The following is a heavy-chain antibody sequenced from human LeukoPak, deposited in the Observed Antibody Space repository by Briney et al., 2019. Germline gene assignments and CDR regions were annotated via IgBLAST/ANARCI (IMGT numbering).Heavy chain of an antibody. V-gene: IGHV4-34*01. Sequence: SETLSLTCAVYGGSFSGYYWSWIRQPPGKGLEWIGEINHSGSTNYNPSLKSRATISVDTSKNQFSLKLSSVTAADTAVYYCARSEGIAARFRYWGQGTLVTVSS. CDR3: ARSEGIAARFRY. CDR2: INHSGST. D-gene: IGHD6-6*01. CDR1: GGSFSGYY. J-gene: IGHJ4*02.